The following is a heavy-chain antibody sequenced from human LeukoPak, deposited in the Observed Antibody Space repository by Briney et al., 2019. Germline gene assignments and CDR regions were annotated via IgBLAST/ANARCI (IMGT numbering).Heavy chain of an antibody. CDR2: ISSSSSYI. D-gene: IGHD6-19*01. V-gene: IGHV3-21*01. Sequence: GGSLRLSCAASGFTFSSYSMNWVRQAPGKGLEWVSSISSSSSYIYYADSVKGRFTISRDNARNSLYLQMNSLRAEDTAVYYCAREMRAVAGKFDYWGQGTLVTVSS. CDR3: AREMRAVAGKFDY. J-gene: IGHJ4*02. CDR1: GFTFSSYS.